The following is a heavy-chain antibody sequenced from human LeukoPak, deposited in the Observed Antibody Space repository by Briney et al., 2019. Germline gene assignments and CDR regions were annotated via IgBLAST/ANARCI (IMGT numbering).Heavy chain of an antibody. CDR2: INSRGST. V-gene: IGHV4-61*02. Sequence: SETLSLTCTASGGSISSSDYFWSWIRQPAGKGLEWIGRINSRGSTNYNPSLKSRVTLSVYTSKNQFSLKLTSVPVADTAVYYCARYRLGWFDPWGQGTLVTVSS. J-gene: IGHJ5*02. CDR3: ARYRLGWFDP. D-gene: IGHD6-25*01. CDR1: GGSISSSDYF.